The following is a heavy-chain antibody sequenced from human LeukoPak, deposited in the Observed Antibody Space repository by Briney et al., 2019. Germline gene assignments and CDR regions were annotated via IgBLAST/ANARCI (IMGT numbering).Heavy chain of an antibody. J-gene: IGHJ4*02. CDR3: ARALALDYYDSSGLVDY. V-gene: IGHV4-31*03. CDR1: GGSISSGGYY. D-gene: IGHD3-22*01. CDR2: IYYSGST. Sequence: SETLSLTCTVSGGSISSGGYYWSWIRQHPEKGLEWIGYIYYSGSTYYNPSLKSRVTISVDTSKNQFSLKLSSVTAADTAVYYCARALALDYYDSSGLVDYWGQGTLVTVSS.